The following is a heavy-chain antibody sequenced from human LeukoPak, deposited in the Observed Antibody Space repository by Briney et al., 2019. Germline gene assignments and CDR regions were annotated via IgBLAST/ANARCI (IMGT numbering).Heavy chain of an antibody. V-gene: IGHV1-8*01. CDR2: MNPNSSNT. J-gene: IGHJ6*03. D-gene: IGHD5-12*01. Sequence: ASVKVSCKASGYTFTSYDINWVRQATGQGLEWMGWMNPNSSNTGYAQKFQGRVTMTRNTSISTAYMELSSLRSEDTAVYYCARGYSGYDSSDYYYYYMDVWGKGTTVTVSS. CDR1: GYTFTSYD. CDR3: ARGYSGYDSSDYYYYYMDV.